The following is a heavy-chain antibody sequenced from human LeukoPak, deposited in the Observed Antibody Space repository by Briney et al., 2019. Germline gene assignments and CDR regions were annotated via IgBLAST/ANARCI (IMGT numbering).Heavy chain of an antibody. J-gene: IGHJ4*02. Sequence: GGSLRLSCAASGFRFSDYSMNWVRQAPGKGLEWISYVGIDSGNTNYADSVKGRFTISGDKARNSLYLQMNSLRVEDTAVYYCARDYKYAFDNWGQGTLVTVSS. CDR3: ARDYKYAFDN. V-gene: IGHV3-48*01. CDR1: GFRFSDYS. D-gene: IGHD5-24*01. CDR2: VGIDSGNT.